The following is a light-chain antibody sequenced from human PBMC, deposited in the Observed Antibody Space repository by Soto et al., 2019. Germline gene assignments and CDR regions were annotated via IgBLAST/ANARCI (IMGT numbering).Light chain of an antibody. J-gene: IGKJ5*01. Sequence: EIGMTQSPLTLAASPGERASFSCRASQSVSSNLAWYQQKPGQAPRLLIYGASSRATGIPVRFSGSGSGTEFTLTISSLQSEDFAVYYCQQYNNWPLTFGQGTRLEI. CDR1: QSVSSN. V-gene: IGKV3-15*01. CDR3: QQYNNWPLT. CDR2: GAS.